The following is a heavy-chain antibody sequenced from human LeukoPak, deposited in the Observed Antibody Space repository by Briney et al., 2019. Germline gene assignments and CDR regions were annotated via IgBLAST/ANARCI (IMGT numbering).Heavy chain of an antibody. Sequence: GGSLRLSCAASGFTFSSYWMSWVRQAPGKGLEWVANIKQGGSEKYYVDSVKGRFTISRDNAKNSLYLQMNSLRAEDTAVYYCARDAYKIVGATMDWGQGTLVTVSS. CDR1: GFTFSSYW. J-gene: IGHJ4*02. V-gene: IGHV3-7*01. D-gene: IGHD1-26*01. CDR2: IKQGGSEK. CDR3: ARDAYKIVGATMD.